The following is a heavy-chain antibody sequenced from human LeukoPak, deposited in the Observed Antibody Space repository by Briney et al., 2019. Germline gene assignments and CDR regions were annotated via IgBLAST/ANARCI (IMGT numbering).Heavy chain of an antibody. Sequence: SETLSLTCTVSGGSISSYFWSWIRQPPGKGLEWIGYIYYSGSANYNPSLKGRVTISVDTSKNQFSLKLSSVTAADTAVYYCARSYGSGTYSLFDYWGQGTLVTVSS. CDR1: GGSISSYF. CDR2: IYYSGSA. CDR3: ARSYGSGTYSLFDY. J-gene: IGHJ4*02. V-gene: IGHV4-59*01. D-gene: IGHD3-10*01.